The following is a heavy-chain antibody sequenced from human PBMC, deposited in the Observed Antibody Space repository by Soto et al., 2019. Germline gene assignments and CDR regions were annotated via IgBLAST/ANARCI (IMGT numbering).Heavy chain of an antibody. CDR1: GFTFSSYG. CDR3: ARDLGSYDGGVYYSGMDV. Sequence: QVQLVESGGGVVQPGRSLRLSCAASGFTFSSYGMHWVRQAPGKGLEWVAVIWYDGSNKYYADSVKGRFTISRDNSKNRLCLQMYSLIAEDRAVYYCARDLGSYDGGVYYSGMDVGGEETRVTLS. CDR2: IWYDGSNK. V-gene: IGHV3-33*01. D-gene: IGHD1-26*01. J-gene: IGHJ6*02.